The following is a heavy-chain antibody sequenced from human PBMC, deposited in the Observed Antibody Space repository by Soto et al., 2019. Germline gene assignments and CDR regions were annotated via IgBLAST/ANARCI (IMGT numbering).Heavy chain of an antibody. D-gene: IGHD2-21*02. Sequence: QITLKESGPTLVKPTQTLTLTCTFSAFSLSTGGVGVGWIRQPPGKALEWLALIYWDDDKRYSPSLRSRLTITKDTSKNQVVLTMTNMDPVDTATYYCIQSQCGGDCLQSYASYYYSGMDVWGQGTTVTVSS. J-gene: IGHJ6*02. V-gene: IGHV2-5*02. CDR3: IQSQCGGDCLQSYASYYYSGMDV. CDR1: AFSLSTGGVG. CDR2: IYWDDDK.